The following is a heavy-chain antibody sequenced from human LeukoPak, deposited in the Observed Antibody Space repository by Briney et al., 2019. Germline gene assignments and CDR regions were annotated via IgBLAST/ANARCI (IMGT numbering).Heavy chain of an antibody. V-gene: IGHV3-53*01. Sequence: GGSLRLSCAASGFTVSSNYMSWVRQAPGKGLEWVSVIYSGGSTYYADSVKGRFTISRDNSRSTLYLQMNSLRAEDTAVYFCARVAYYRVTADQITDAFDVWGHGTVVTVSS. D-gene: IGHD2-21*02. J-gene: IGHJ3*01. CDR1: GFTVSSNY. CDR3: ARVAYYRVTADQITDAFDV. CDR2: IYSGGST.